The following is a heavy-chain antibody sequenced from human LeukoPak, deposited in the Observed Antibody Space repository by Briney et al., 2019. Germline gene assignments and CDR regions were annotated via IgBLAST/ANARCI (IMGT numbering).Heavy chain of an antibody. CDR2: IYYSGST. J-gene: IGHJ6*02. D-gene: IGHD5-18*01. Sequence: SETLSLTCTVSGGSISSSSYYWGWIRQPPGKGLEWIGSIYYSGSTYYNPSLKSRVTISVDTSKNQFSLKLSSVTAADTAVYYCARSGYSYGYSGYYYYGMDVWGQGTTVTVSS. CDR3: ARSGYSYGYSGYYYYGMDV. CDR1: GGSISSSSYY. V-gene: IGHV4-39*01.